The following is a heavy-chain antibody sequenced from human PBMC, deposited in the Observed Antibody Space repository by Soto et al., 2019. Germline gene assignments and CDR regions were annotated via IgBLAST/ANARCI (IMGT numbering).Heavy chain of an antibody. CDR1: GFTFSSYA. D-gene: IGHD2-15*01. CDR2: ISYDGSNK. V-gene: IGHV3-30-3*01. J-gene: IGHJ4*02. CDR3: ARDLGIVCCSGGSCYPDY. Sequence: GGSLRLSCAASGFTFSSYAMHWVRQAPGKGLEWVAVISYDGSNKYYADSVKGRFTISRDNSKNTLYLQMNSLRAEDTAVYYCARDLGIVCCSGGSCYPDYWGQGTLVTVSS.